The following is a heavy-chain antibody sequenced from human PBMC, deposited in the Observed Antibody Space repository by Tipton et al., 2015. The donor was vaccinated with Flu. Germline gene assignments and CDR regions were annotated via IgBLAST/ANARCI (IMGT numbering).Heavy chain of an antibody. CDR3: VRQPGGVRYFDF. D-gene: IGHD1-14*01. CDR2: IYPGDSDT. Sequence: SGFTFSTYSMSWVRQAPGKGLEWVGIIYPGDSDTRYSQSFQVQVTISADKSITTAYLQWSSLKPSDTAMYYCVRQPGGVRYFDFWGRGTLVTV. CDR1: GFTFSTYS. J-gene: IGHJ2*01. V-gene: IGHV5-51*01.